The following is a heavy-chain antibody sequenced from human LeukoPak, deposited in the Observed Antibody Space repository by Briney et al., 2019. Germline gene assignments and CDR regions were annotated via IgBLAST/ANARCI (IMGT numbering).Heavy chain of an antibody. D-gene: IGHD2-2*02. CDR3: ARHRRASIDFDP. Sequence: PSEALSLTCTVSGGSINTDTYYWGWIRQPPGTGLEWMASIYYSGTTRYNSALKRRVTISIDTTKNQFSLKVRSVTAADTAVYYCARHRRASIDFDPWGQGTLVTVSS. J-gene: IGHJ5*02. V-gene: IGHV4-39*01. CDR1: GGSINTDTYY. CDR2: IYYSGTT.